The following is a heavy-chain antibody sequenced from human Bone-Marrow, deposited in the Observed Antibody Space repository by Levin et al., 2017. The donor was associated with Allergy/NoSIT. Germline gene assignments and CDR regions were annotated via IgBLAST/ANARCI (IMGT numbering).Heavy chain of an antibody. Sequence: GGSLRLSCAASGISFSTYAMSWVRQAPGKGLEWVSIISGSGGSTSYADSLKGRFTISRDNSRNTLYLQMNSLRGDDTAVYYCASGYSTDRDLGNTPHLHYWGRGTLVTVSS. D-gene: IGHD1-26*01. CDR2: ISGSGGST. CDR3: ASGYSTDRDLGNTPHLHY. CDR1: GISFSTYA. J-gene: IGHJ4*02. V-gene: IGHV3-23*01.